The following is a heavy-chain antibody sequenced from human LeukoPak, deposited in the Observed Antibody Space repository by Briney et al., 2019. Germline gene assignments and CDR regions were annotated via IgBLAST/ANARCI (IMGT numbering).Heavy chain of an antibody. D-gene: IGHD2-21*02. CDR3: ARDPGLSYCGGDCDYYYGMDV. CDR1: GFTFSSYC. V-gene: IGHV3-7*01. CDR2: VMQNGSEK. Sequence: GGSLRFSCAASGFTFSSYCMMWVRQDPGKGLEWVANVMQNGSEKYYVDSVKGRFTISRDNAKNSLYLQMNSLRAEDTAVYYCARDPGLSYCGGDCDYYYGMDVWGQGTTVTVSS. J-gene: IGHJ6*02.